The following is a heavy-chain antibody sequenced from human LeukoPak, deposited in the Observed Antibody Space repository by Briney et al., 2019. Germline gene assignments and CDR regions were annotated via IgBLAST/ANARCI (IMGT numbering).Heavy chain of an antibody. CDR1: GYTFTGYY. CDR3: ARAEYYYDSSGYHSFFDY. J-gene: IGHJ4*02. CDR2: ISAYNGNT. Sequence: ASVKVSCKASGYTFTGYYMHWVRQAPGQGLEWMGWISAYNGNTNYAQKLQGRVTMTTDTSTSTAYMELRSLRSDDTAVYYCARAEYYYDSSGYHSFFDYWGQGTLVTVSS. V-gene: IGHV1-18*04. D-gene: IGHD3-22*01.